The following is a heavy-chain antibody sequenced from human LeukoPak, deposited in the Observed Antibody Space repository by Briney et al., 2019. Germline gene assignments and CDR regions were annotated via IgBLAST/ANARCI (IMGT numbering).Heavy chain of an antibody. Sequence: GGSLRLSCAASGFTFSSYAMTWVRQAPGKGLEWVSSISSTGSNTYYANSVKGRFTISRDNSKNTLYLQMDSLTAEDTAVYYCAKDMRFDWTPYYFDYWGQGTLVTVSS. D-gene: IGHD3-9*01. J-gene: IGHJ4*02. V-gene: IGHV3-23*01. CDR3: AKDMRFDWTPYYFDY. CDR2: ISSTGSNT. CDR1: GFTFSSYA.